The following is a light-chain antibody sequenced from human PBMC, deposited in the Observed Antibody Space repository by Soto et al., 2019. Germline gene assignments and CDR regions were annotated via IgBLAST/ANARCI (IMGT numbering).Light chain of an antibody. Sequence: IVLTQSPATLSLSPGERATLSCRASQSVSSYLAWYQQKPGQAPRLLIYDASNRATGIPPRFSARGSGKDFTLTISSLEPEDFALYYCQQRSNWPPLYTFGQGTKLEIK. V-gene: IGKV3-11*01. CDR2: DAS. J-gene: IGKJ2*01. CDR3: QQRSNWPPLYT. CDR1: QSVSSY.